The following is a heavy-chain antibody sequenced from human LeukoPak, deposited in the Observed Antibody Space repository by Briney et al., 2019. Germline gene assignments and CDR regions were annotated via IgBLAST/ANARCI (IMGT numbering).Heavy chain of an antibody. Sequence: PSETLSLTCTVSGVSISSYYWSWIRQPPGKGLEWIGYIYYSGSTNHNPSLKSRVTISVDTSRNQFSLKLSSVTAADTAVYYCARAPLHWIQETVYFDYWGQGTLVTVSS. CDR1: GVSISSYY. CDR2: IYYSGST. D-gene: IGHD5-18*01. J-gene: IGHJ4*02. V-gene: IGHV4-59*01. CDR3: ARAPLHWIQETVYFDY.